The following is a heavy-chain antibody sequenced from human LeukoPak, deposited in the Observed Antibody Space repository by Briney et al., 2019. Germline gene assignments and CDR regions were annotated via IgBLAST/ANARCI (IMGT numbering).Heavy chain of an antibody. D-gene: IGHD3-10*01. CDR1: GYTFTSYD. J-gene: IGHJ4*02. V-gene: IGHV1-8*01. Sequence: ASVKVSCKASGYTFTSYDINWVRQATGQGLEWMGWVNPNSGNTGYAQKFQGRVTMTRNTSISTAYMELGSLRSEDTAVYYCARWDLYGSGSYYNDIDYWGQGTLVTVSS. CDR3: ARWDLYGSGSYYNDIDY. CDR2: VNPNSGNT.